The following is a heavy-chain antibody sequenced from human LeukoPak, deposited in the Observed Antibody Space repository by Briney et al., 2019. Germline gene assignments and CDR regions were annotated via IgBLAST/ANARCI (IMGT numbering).Heavy chain of an antibody. D-gene: IGHD3-22*01. CDR3: ARDMIHSSGAFDA. CDR1: GFTVSTNH. J-gene: IGHJ4*02. Sequence: QPGGSLRLSCAVSGFTVSTNHMTWVRQAPGKGLEWVSALNDVDTPYYADTVRGRFTISRDSAKNTLYLQMMSLRAEDPAVYYCARDMIHSSGAFDACGQGTLVTVSS. V-gene: IGHV3-53*01. CDR2: LNDVDTP.